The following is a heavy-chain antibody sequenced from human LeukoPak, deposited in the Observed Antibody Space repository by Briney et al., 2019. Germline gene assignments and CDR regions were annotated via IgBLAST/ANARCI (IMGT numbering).Heavy chain of an antibody. CDR3: ARLLGSGWYAFDI. V-gene: IGHV1-8*01. CDR2: MNPNTGNT. D-gene: IGHD6-19*01. Sequence: ASVKVSCKASGYIFTRYDVNWVRQATGQGLEWMGWMNPNTGNTVYAQKFQGRVTITRNTSISTAYMELSSLRSEDTAVYYCARLLGSGWYAFDIWGQGTMVTVSS. J-gene: IGHJ3*02. CDR1: GYIFTRYD.